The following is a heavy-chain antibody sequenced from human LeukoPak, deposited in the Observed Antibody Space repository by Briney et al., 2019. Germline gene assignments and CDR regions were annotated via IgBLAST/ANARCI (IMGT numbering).Heavy chain of an antibody. CDR2: INPDGSST. V-gene: IGHV3-74*01. CDR3: VRIHCSGGSCLDY. J-gene: IGHJ4*02. Sequence: SGGSLRLSCSASGFTFSVHWMHWVRQAPGKGLVWVSRINPDGSSTIYADSVKGRFTISRDNAKNTLYLQMNSLRAEDSAVYYCVRIHCSGGSCLDYWGQGTLVTVSS. CDR1: GFTFSVHW. D-gene: IGHD2-15*01.